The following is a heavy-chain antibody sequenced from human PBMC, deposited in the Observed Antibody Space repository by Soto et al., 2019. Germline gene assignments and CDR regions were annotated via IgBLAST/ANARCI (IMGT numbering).Heavy chain of an antibody. J-gene: IGHJ4*02. Sequence: SETLSLTCAVYGGCFSGYYWSWIRQPPGKGLEWIGEINHSGSTNYNPSLKSRVTISVDTSKNQFSLKLSSVTAADTAVYYCARIQGVRYCSGGSCYSFDYWGQGTLVTVSS. V-gene: IGHV4-34*01. CDR2: INHSGST. D-gene: IGHD2-15*01. CDR1: GGCFSGYY. CDR3: ARIQGVRYCSGGSCYSFDY.